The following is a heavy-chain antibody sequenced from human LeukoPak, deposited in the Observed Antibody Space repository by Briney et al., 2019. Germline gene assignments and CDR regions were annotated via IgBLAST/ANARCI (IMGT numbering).Heavy chain of an antibody. J-gene: IGHJ4*02. D-gene: IGHD3-22*01. Sequence: ASVKVSCKASGYTFTSYDINWVRQAPGKGLEWMGGFDPEDGETIYAQKFQGRVTMTEDTSTDTAYMELSSLRSEDTAVYYCATLYYYDSSGYYDWGQGTLVTVSS. CDR1: GYTFTSYD. V-gene: IGHV1-24*01. CDR3: ATLYYYDSSGYYD. CDR2: FDPEDGET.